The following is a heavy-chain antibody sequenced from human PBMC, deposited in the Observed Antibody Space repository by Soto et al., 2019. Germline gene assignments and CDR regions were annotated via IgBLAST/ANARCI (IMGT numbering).Heavy chain of an antibody. CDR3: ARDIMGTNYYYYGMDV. CDR2: IYYSGGT. J-gene: IGHJ6*02. CDR1: GGSISSGGYY. Sequence: SETLSLTCTVSGGSISSGGYYWSWIRQHPGKGLEWIGYIYYSGGTYYNPSLKSRVTISVDTSKNQFSLKLSSVTAADTAVYYCARDIMGTNYYYYGMDVWGQGATVTVSS. V-gene: IGHV4-31*03. D-gene: IGHD2-8*01.